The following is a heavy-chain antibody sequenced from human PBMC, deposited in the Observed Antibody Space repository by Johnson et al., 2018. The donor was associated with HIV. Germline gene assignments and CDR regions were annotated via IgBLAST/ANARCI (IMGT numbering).Heavy chain of an antibody. CDR3: AKDQASVGTGEYAFDI. D-gene: IGHD7-27*01. J-gene: IGHJ3*02. CDR2: ISGSGDNT. CDR1: GFIFTNYA. V-gene: IGHV3-23*04. Sequence: VQLVESGGGLVQPGGSLRLSCAASGFIFTNYAMSWVRQAPGKGLEWVSGISGSGDNTCYADSVKGRFTISRDNSRNTLYLQMNSLTAEDTAVYYCAKDQASVGTGEYAFDIWGQGTMVTVSS.